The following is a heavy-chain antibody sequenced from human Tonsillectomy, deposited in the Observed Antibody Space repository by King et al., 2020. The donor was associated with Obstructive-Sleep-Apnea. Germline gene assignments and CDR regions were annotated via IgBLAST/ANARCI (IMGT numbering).Heavy chain of an antibody. CDR2: ISAYNGNT. D-gene: IGHD3-10*01. CDR1: GYTFTSYG. Sequence: QVQLVQSGAEVKKPGASVKVSCKASGYTFTSYGISWVRQAPGQGLEWMGWISAYNGNTNDAQKFQGRVTMTTDTPTSTAYMELRSLRSDATAVYYCARDLVRGVINGPDAFDIWGRGTMVTVSS. J-gene: IGHJ3*02. CDR3: ARDLVRGVINGPDAFDI. V-gene: IGHV1-18*01.